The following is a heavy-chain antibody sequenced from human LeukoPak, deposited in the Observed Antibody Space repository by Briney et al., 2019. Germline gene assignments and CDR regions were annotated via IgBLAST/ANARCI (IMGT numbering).Heavy chain of an antibody. J-gene: IGHJ6*02. CDR3: ASRLVIPYYYYYGMDV. CDR1: GFTFTVYA. Sequence: GGSLRLSCAASGFTFTVYAMIWVRQAPGKGLEWVSVISGSGGTSYYADSVKGRFTISRDNSKNTLYLQMNSLRAEDTAVYYCASRLVIPYYYYYGMDVWGQGTTVTVSS. D-gene: IGHD3-9*01. CDR2: ISGSGGTS. V-gene: IGHV3-23*01.